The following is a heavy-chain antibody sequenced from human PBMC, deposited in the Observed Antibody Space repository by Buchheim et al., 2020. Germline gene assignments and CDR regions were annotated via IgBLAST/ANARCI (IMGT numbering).Heavy chain of an antibody. CDR3: ARGAMHSRYSGSYRY. CDR2: INHSGST. V-gene: IGHV4-34*01. J-gene: IGHJ4*02. D-gene: IGHD1-26*01. Sequence: QVQLQQWGAGLLKPSETLSLTCAVYGGSFSGYYWSWIRQPPGKGLEWIGEINHSGSTNYNPSLKSRVTISVDTSKNQFSLKLSSVTAADTAVYYWARGAMHSRYSGSYRYWGQETL. CDR1: GGSFSGYY.